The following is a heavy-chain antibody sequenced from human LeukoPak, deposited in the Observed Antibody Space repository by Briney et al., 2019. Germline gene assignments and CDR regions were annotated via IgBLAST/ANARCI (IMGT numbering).Heavy chain of an antibody. CDR3: AQNPVLEWLLYRGYFDY. Sequence: SGGSLRLSCAASGFTFSSYAMSWVRQAPGKGLEWVSAISGSGGSTYYADSVKGRFTTSRDNSKNTLYLQMNSLRAEDTAVYYCAQNPVLEWLLYRGYFDYWGQGTLVTVSS. V-gene: IGHV3-23*01. CDR1: GFTFSSYA. CDR2: ISGSGGST. J-gene: IGHJ4*02. D-gene: IGHD3-3*01.